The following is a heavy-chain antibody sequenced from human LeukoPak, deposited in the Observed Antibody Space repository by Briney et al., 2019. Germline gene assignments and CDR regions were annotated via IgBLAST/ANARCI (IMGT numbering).Heavy chain of an antibody. J-gene: IGHJ4*02. CDR2: INHSGST. CDR3: ARTLPNVVVPAATFAFDY. Sequence: SETLSLTCAVYGGSFSGYYWSWIRQPPGKGLEWIGEINHSGSTNYNPSLKSRVTISVDTSKNQFSLKLSSVTAADTAVYYCARTLPNVVVPAATFAFDYWGQGTLVTVSS. D-gene: IGHD2-2*01. CDR1: GGSFSGYY. V-gene: IGHV4-34*01.